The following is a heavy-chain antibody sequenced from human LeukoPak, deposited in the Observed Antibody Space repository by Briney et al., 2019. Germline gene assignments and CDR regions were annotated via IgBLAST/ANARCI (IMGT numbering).Heavy chain of an antibody. CDR3: ATELYYYDSSGYYYSHFDY. V-gene: IGHV1-24*01. D-gene: IGHD3-22*01. J-gene: IGHJ4*02. CDR2: FDPEDGET. CDR1: GYTLTELS. Sequence: ASVKVSCKVSGYTLTELSMHWVRQAPGKGLEWMGGFDPEDGETIYAQKFQGRVTMTEDTSTDTAYMELSSLRSEDTAVYYCATELYYYDSSGYYYSHFDYWGQGTLVTVSS.